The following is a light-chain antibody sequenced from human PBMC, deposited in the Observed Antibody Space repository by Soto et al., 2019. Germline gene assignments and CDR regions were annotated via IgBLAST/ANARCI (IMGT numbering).Light chain of an antibody. CDR1: QSISSY. V-gene: IGKV3-11*01. J-gene: IGKJ4*01. CDR2: DAS. Sequence: EIVLTQSPATPSLSAGERATLSCRASQSISSYLAWYQQKPGQAPRLLIYDASNRATGIPPRFSGSGSGTDFTLTISSLEPEDFAVYFCQQRGNWPPTFGGGTKVDI. CDR3: QQRGNWPPT.